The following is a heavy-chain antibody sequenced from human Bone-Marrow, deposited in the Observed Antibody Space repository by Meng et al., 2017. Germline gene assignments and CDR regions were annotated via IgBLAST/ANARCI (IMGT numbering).Heavy chain of an antibody. V-gene: IGHV3-15*01. CDR3: SGHIDY. D-gene: IGHD5-12*01. J-gene: IGHJ4*02. Sequence: EVQLVESGGGLVKPGGSLRLSCEGSGFTFSNAYMTWVRQVPGKRLEWVGRIKSKPDGETIDYAAPVKGRFTISRDDSKNTVYLQMNSLKTEDTAVCYCSGHIDYWGQGTLVTVSS. CDR1: GFTFSNAY. CDR2: IKSKPDGETI.